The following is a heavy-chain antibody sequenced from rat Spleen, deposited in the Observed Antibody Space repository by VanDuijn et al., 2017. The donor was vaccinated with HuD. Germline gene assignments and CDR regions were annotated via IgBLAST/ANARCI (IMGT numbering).Heavy chain of an antibody. J-gene: IGHJ4*01. D-gene: IGHD1-2*01. CDR1: GFTFSNYG. V-gene: IGHV5-19*01. Sequence: EVQLVESGGGLVQPGRSLKPSCAASGFTFSNYGMHWIRQAPTKGLEWVASISPSGGSTYYRDSVKGRFTISRDNAKSTLYLQMDSLRSEDTATYFCGKDMNYFSTYPFYLMGAWGQGTSVTVSS. CDR2: ISPSGGST. CDR3: GKDMNYFSTYPFYLMGA.